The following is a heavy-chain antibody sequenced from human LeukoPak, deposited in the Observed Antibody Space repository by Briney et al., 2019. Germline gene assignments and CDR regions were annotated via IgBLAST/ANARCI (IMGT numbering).Heavy chain of an antibody. V-gene: IGHV3-11*04. CDR1: GFTFSNAW. Sequence: GGSLRLSCVASGFTFSNAWMNWVRPAPGKGLEWVAYISSSGSTIYYADSVKGRFTISRDNAKNSLYLQMNSLSAEDTAVYFSARGAEGIAATDSNFDYWGQGTLVTVSS. CDR2: ISSSGSTI. J-gene: IGHJ4*02. CDR3: ARGAEGIAATDSNFDY. D-gene: IGHD6-13*01.